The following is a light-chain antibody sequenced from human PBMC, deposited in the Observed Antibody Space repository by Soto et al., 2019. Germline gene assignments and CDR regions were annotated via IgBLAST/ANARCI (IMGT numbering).Light chain of an antibody. CDR2: TDN. Sequence: QPVLTQPPSVSGTPGQSVTISCSGRNSHIGSNSVNWYQQLPGTAPKLLIFTDNQRPSGVPDRFSGSKSGTSASLAISGLQSLDEADYYCAAWDTSLNVYVSGTGTKVTVL. J-gene: IGLJ1*01. V-gene: IGLV1-44*01. CDR1: NSHIGSNS. CDR3: AAWDTSLNVYV.